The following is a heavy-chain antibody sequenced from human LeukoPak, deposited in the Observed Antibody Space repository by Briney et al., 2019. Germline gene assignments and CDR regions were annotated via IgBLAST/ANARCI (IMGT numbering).Heavy chain of an antibody. J-gene: IGHJ3*02. CDR1: GYSISSGYY. V-gene: IGHV4-38-2*02. D-gene: IGHD3-3*01. Sequence: SETLSLTCTVSGYSISSGYYWGWIRQPPGKGLEWIGSIYHSGSTYYNPSLKSRVTISVDTSKNQFSLKLSSVTAADTAVYYCARGQKRFLEWSLPDAFDIWGQGTMVTVSS. CDR3: ARGQKRFLEWSLPDAFDI. CDR2: IYHSGST.